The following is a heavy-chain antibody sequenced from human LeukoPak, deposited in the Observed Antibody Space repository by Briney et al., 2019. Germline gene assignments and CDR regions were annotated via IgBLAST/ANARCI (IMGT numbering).Heavy chain of an antibody. CDR1: GGTFSSYA. CDR2: IIPIFGTA. V-gene: IGHV1-69*13. J-gene: IGHJ6*03. Sequence: ASVKVSCKASGGTFSSYAISWVRQAPGQGLEWMGGIIPIFGTANYAQKFQGRVTITADESTSTAYMELSSLRSEGTAVYYCARGGGDSGSYPYYYYYYMDVWGKGTTVTVSS. CDR3: ARGGGDSGSYPYYYYYYMDV. D-gene: IGHD1-26*01.